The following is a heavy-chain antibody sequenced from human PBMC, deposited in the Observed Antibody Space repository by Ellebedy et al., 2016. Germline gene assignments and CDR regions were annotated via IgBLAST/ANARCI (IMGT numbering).Heavy chain of an antibody. CDR1: GYTFTSYA. CDR3: ARGGKYSGYDSVDY. CDR2: INAGNGNT. V-gene: IGHV1-3*01. Sequence: ASVKVSCKASGYTFTSYAMHWVRQAPGHRLEWMGWINAGNGNTKYSQKFQDRVTITRDTSASTAYMELSSLRSEDTAVYYCARGGKYSGYDSVDYWGQGTLVTVSS. D-gene: IGHD5-12*01. J-gene: IGHJ4*02.